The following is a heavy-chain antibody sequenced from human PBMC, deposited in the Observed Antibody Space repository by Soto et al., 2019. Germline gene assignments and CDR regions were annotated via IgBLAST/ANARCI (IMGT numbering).Heavy chain of an antibody. CDR3: ARSPYCSGSACYLES. V-gene: IGHV4-31*03. Sequence: QVQLQESGPGLVKPSETLSLMCTVSGGSISSANHFWSWIRQHPGKGLEWIGYIFYSGSTYYNPSIQSRIIMSVDTSKNQFSLKLNSVTAADTAVYYCARSPYCSGSACYLESWGQGTLVTVSS. CDR1: GGSISSANHF. J-gene: IGHJ4*02. CDR2: IFYSGST. D-gene: IGHD2-15*01.